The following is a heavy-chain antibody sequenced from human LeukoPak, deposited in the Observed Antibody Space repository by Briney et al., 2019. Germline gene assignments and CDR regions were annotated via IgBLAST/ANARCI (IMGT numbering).Heavy chain of an antibody. CDR1: RHTLNHYH. Sequence: GVSLRLSCTVCRHTLNHYHMSWPRQAPGKGLEWVSAISAGGGGKYYADSVKGRFTISRENSKKKVFLQMNRLRGDDAGVFFCAKACWYDANTYATYYDAYVIWGQGTMVTVSS. J-gene: IGHJ3*02. D-gene: IGHD2-15*01. V-gene: IGHV3-23*01. CDR2: ISAGGGGK. CDR3: AKACWYDANTYATYYDAYVI.